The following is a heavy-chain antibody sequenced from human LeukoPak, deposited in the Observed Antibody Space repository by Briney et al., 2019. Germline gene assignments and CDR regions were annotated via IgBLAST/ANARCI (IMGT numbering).Heavy chain of an antibody. D-gene: IGHD6-19*01. CDR1: GFTVSSSY. J-gene: IGHJ4*02. V-gene: IGHV3-53*01. CDR3: ASPEGAVAANSFDY. CDR2: IYNGDKT. Sequence: GSLRLSCSASGFTVSSSYMSWVRQAPGKGLEWVSVIYNGDKTYYADAVKGRFTISRDNSENTLYLQMNSLRAEDTAVYYCASPEGAVAANSFDYWGQGTLVTVSS.